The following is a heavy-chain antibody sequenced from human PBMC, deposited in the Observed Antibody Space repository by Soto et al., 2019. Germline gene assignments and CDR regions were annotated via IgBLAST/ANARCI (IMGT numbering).Heavy chain of an antibody. Sequence: GASVKVSCKASGYTFTVYYMHWVRQAPGQGLEWMGWINTKSGGTMYPQKFQGRVTMTWDTSISTAYMALTRLRSDDTAVYYWARDLGKGCGGEGFDYWGQGTLVTVSS. D-gene: IGHD3-16*01. J-gene: IGHJ4*02. CDR1: GYTFTVYY. V-gene: IGHV1-2*02. CDR3: ARDLGKGCGGEGFDY. CDR2: INTKSGGT.